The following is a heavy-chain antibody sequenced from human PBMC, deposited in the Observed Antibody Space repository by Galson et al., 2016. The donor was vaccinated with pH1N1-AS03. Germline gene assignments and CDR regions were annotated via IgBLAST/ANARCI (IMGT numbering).Heavy chain of an antibody. D-gene: IGHD4-11*01. V-gene: IGHV5-51*01. CDR3: ARHSQCTRGTCYSSYFYALDV. CDR2: FHPGDSDT. Sequence: QSGAEVKKPGESLNISCQGSGYRFSTYYIAWVRQMPGKGLEWMGIFHPGDSDTKYHPSFQGLVTMSADKSTNTAYLHWSSLKASDTAIYYCARHSQCTRGTCYSSYFYALDVWGCGTAVTVSP. CDR1: GYRFSTYY. J-gene: IGHJ6*01.